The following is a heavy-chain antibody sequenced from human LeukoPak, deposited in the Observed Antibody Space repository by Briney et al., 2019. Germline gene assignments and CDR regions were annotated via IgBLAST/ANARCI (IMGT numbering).Heavy chain of an antibody. V-gene: IGHV5-51*01. D-gene: IGHD2-2*01. Sequence: GESLKISCKGSGYSFTSYWIGWVRQMPGKGLEWMGIIYPGDSDTRYSPSSQGQVTISADKSISTAYLQWSSLKASDTAMYYCARRAYCSSTSCYSWVDYWGQGTLVTVSS. CDR3: ARRAYCSSTSCYSWVDY. CDR2: IYPGDSDT. J-gene: IGHJ4*02. CDR1: GYSFTSYW.